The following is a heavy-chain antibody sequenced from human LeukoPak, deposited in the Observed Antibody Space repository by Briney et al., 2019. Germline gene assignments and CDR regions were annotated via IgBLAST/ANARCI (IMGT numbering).Heavy chain of an antibody. J-gene: IGHJ3*02. CDR3: ATRAMVRGVITRKDAFDI. V-gene: IGHV4-4*07. Sequence: PSETLSLTCTVSGGSISSYYWSWIRQPAGKGLEWIGRIYTSGSTNYNPSLKSRVTISVDTSKNQFSLKLSSVTAADTAVYYCATRAMVRGVITRKDAFDIWGQGTMVTVSS. D-gene: IGHD3-10*01. CDR2: IYTSGST. CDR1: GGSISSYY.